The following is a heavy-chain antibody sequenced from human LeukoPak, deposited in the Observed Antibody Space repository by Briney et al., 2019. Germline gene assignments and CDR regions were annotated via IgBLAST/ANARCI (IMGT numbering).Heavy chain of an antibody. Sequence: GGSLRLSCAASGFTFSNAWMSWVRQAPGKGLEWVGRIKSKTDGGTTDYAAPVKGRFTISRDDSKNTLYLQMNSLKTEDTAVDYCTTDLESSGWYYVIGYWGQGTLVTVSS. CDR1: GFTFSNAW. J-gene: IGHJ4*02. V-gene: IGHV3-15*01. CDR3: TTDLESSGWYYVIGY. D-gene: IGHD6-19*01. CDR2: IKSKTDGGTT.